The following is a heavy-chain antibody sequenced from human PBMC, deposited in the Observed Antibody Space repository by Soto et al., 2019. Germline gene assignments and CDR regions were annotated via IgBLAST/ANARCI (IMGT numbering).Heavy chain of an antibody. D-gene: IGHD6-13*01. Sequence: SETLSLTCAVYGGSFSGYYWSWIRQPPGKGLEWIGEINHSGSTNYNPSLKSRVTISVDTSKNQFSLKLSSVTAADTAVYYCARGIAAAGQSSYNWYDPWGQGTLVTVSS. CDR1: GGSFSGYY. CDR2: INHSGST. J-gene: IGHJ5*02. CDR3: ARGIAAAGQSSYNWYDP. V-gene: IGHV4-34*01.